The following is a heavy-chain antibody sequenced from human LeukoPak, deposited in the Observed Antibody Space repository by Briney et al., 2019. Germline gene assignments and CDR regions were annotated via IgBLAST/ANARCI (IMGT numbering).Heavy chain of an antibody. CDR2: IYSGGST. J-gene: IGHJ4*02. CDR1: GFTVSSNY. Sequence: GGSLRLSCAASGFTVSSNYMSWVRQAPGKGLEWVSVIYSGGSTYYADSVKGRFTISRDNSKNTLYLQMNSLRAEDTAVYYCARVWGGSGSGSYLGPFDYWGQGTLVTVSS. CDR3: ARVWGGSGSGSYLGPFDY. V-gene: IGHV3-66*01. D-gene: IGHD3-10*01.